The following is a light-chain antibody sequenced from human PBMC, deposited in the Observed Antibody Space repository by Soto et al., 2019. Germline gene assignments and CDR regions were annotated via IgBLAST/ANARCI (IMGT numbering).Light chain of an antibody. V-gene: IGKV1-33*01. CDR2: DAS. Sequence: DIQMTQSPSSLSASVGDRVTITCQASQDISKSLNWYQQKPGKAPKLLIYDASNLETGVPSRFSGSGSGTDFTFTISSLQAEDIATYYCQQYDNLINFGQGTRLE. CDR3: QQYDNLIN. CDR1: QDISKS. J-gene: IGKJ5*01.